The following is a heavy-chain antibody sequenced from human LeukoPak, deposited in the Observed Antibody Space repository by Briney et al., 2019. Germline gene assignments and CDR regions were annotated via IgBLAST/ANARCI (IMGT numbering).Heavy chain of an antibody. D-gene: IGHD2-2*01. CDR1: GCTFSSYA. J-gene: IGHJ1*01. Sequence: GASLTLSCAASGCTFSSYAMSWVRQAPGKGLEWVSAISGSGGSTYYADSVKGRFTVYRDNSKNTLYLQMNSLRAEDTAVYYCARATVPAVRAEYFQHWGQGTLVTVSS. CDR3: ARATVPAVRAEYFQH. V-gene: IGHV3-23*01. CDR2: ISGSGGST.